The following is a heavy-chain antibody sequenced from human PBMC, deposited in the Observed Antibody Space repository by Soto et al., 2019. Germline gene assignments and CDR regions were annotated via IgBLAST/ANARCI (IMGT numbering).Heavy chain of an antibody. D-gene: IGHD4-17*01. CDR1: GYTFTTYY. J-gene: IGHJ2*01. CDR3: ARGGNGDNVGYWYFDL. Sequence: QVQLVQSGAEVKKPGASVEVSCKASGYTFTTYYIHWVRHAPGQGLEWMGVINPGGVSTKYAQKFQDGVPMTSDTSTSTVYMYLSSLRSEDTAVYFCARGGNGDNVGYWYFDLWGRGTLVTVSP. V-gene: IGHV1-46*01. CDR2: INPGGVST.